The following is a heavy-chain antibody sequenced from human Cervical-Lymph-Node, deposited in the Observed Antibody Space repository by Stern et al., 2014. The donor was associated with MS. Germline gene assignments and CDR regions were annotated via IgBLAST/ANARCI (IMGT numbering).Heavy chain of an antibody. CDR1: GGTFSSYA. V-gene: IGHV1-69*01. J-gene: IGHJ6*02. CDR2: IIPIFGTA. Sequence: QVQLVQSGAEVKKPGSSVKVSCKASGGTFSSYAISWGRQAPGQGLEWMGGIIPIFGTANYAQKFQGRVTITADESTSTAYMELSSLRSEDTAVYYCARNIAAAGRDYYYYGMDVWGQGTTVTVSS. D-gene: IGHD6-13*01. CDR3: ARNIAAAGRDYYYYGMDV.